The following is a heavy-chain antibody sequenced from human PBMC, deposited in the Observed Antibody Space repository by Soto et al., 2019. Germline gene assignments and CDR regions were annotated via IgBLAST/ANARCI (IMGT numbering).Heavy chain of an antibody. D-gene: IGHD3-10*01. J-gene: IGHJ3*02. CDR1: VFTVSTYX. CDR3: ARAPITMVRGVIITGAFDI. CDR2: INGDVTST. V-gene: IGHV3-74*01. Sequence: RXSXAASVFTVSTYXMHWVRKAPGKGLVWVSRINGDVTSTSYADSVKGRFTISRDNANNTLHLQMNSLRAEDTALYYCARAPITMVRGVIITGAFDIWGQGTVGTVSS.